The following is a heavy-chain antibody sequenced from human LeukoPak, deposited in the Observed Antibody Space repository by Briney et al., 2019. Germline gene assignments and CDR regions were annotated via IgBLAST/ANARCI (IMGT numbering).Heavy chain of an antibody. CDR2: ISGSGGIT. CDR3: AKRGEDCSGGSCYTPFDY. V-gene: IGHV3-23*01. Sequence: GGSLRLSCTASGFTFSHYGMNWVRQAPGKGLEWVSGISGSGGITYYADSVKGRFTISRDNSKNTLYLQMNSLRAEDTAVYYCAKRGEDCSGGSCYTPFDYWGQGTLVTVSS. D-gene: IGHD2-15*01. CDR1: GFTFSHYG. J-gene: IGHJ4*02.